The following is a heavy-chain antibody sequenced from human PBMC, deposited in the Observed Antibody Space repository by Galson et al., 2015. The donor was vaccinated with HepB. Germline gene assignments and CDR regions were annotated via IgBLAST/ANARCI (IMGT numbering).Heavy chain of an antibody. Sequence: SLRLSCAASGFTFSSYEMNWVRQAPGKGLEWVSYISSSGSTIYYADSVKGRFTISRDNAKNSLYLQMNSLRAEDTAVYYCAEESGSGYFDYWGQGTLVTVSS. CDR3: AEESGSGYFDY. V-gene: IGHV3-48*03. CDR1: GFTFSSYE. D-gene: IGHD1-26*01. CDR2: ISSSGSTI. J-gene: IGHJ4*02.